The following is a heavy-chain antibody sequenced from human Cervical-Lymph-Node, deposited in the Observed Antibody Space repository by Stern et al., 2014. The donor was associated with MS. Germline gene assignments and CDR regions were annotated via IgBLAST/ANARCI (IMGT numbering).Heavy chain of an antibody. CDR3: ARTDITSRFNAMDV. D-gene: IGHD5-12*01. J-gene: IGHJ6*02. V-gene: IGHV4-61*08. CDR2: INYSGST. Sequence: QVQLQESGPGLVKPSETLSLTCTVSGDSVSSVGYYWSWIRQPPGIGLEWMGDINYSGSTKYNPSLKSRVTTSIDTSKNQFSLKLNSVTAADTAVYYCARTDITSRFNAMDVWGQGTTVIVSS. CDR1: GDSVSSVGYY.